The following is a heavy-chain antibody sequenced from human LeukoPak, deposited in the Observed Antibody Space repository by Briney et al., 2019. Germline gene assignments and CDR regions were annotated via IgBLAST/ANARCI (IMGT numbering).Heavy chain of an antibody. D-gene: IGHD2-2*01. Sequence: SETLSLTCTVSGGSISSSSYYWGWIRQPPGKGLEWIGSIYYSGSTYYNPSLKSRVTISVDTSKNQFSLKLSSVTAADMAVYYCLVVPAAIPKNWFDPWGQGTLVTVSS. CDR2: IYYSGST. CDR1: GGSISSSSYY. CDR3: LVVPAAIPKNWFDP. J-gene: IGHJ5*02. V-gene: IGHV4-39*01.